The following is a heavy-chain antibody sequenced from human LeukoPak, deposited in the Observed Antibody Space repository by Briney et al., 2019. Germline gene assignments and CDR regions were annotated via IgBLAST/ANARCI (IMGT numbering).Heavy chain of an antibody. CDR1: GFTFGNHW. J-gene: IGHJ4*02. CDR2: IKQDGSEK. CDR3: ARDRPYYYFDY. V-gene: IGHV3-7*04. Sequence: PGGSLRLSCAASGFTFGNHWLSWVRQAPGKGLEWVANIKQDGSEKYYVDSVKGRFTISRDNSKSSLYLQLNSLRAEDTAVYYVARDRPYYYFDYWGQGALVTVSS. D-gene: IGHD2-21*01.